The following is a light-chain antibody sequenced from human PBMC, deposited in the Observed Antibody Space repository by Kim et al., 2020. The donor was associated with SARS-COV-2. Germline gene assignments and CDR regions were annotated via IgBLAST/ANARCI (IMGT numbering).Light chain of an antibody. CDR1: SSDVGPYDR. J-gene: IGLJ2*01. Sequence: QSALTQPPSVSGSPGQSVTISCTGTSSDVGPYDRVSWYQQSPGTVPKLLILAVSSRPSGVPDRFSGSKSGNTASLTISGLQAEDEADYYCSSYTTTNTLIFGGGTQLTVL. CDR3: SSYTTTNTLI. V-gene: IGLV2-18*02. CDR2: AVS.